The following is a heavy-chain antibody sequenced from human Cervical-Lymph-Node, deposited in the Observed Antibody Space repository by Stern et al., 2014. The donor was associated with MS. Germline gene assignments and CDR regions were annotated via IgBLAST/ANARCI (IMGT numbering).Heavy chain of an antibody. CDR2: ISSSSSYI. J-gene: IGHJ4*02. CDR1: GFTFSSYS. Sequence: EVQLVESGGGLVKPGGSLRLSCAASGFTFSSYSMNWVRQAPGKGLEWVSSISSSSSYIYYADSVKGRFTISRDNAKNSLYLQVNSLRAEDAAVYYCARDADYGSFDYWGQGTRVTVSS. D-gene: IGHD4-17*01. CDR3: ARDADYGSFDY. V-gene: IGHV3-21*01.